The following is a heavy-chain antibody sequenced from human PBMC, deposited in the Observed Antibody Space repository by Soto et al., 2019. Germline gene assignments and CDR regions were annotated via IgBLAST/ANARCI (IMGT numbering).Heavy chain of an antibody. CDR1: GFTFSSYG. CDR2: ISYYGSNK. V-gene: IGHV3-30*18. J-gene: IGHJ4*02. Sequence: PGGSLRLSCAASGFTFSSYGMHWVRQAPGKGLEWVAVISYYGSNKYYADSVKGRFTISRDNSKNTLYLQMNSLRAEDTAVYYCAKDPHSSGIDDYWGQGTLVTVSS. CDR3: AKDPHSSGIDDY. D-gene: IGHD6-19*01.